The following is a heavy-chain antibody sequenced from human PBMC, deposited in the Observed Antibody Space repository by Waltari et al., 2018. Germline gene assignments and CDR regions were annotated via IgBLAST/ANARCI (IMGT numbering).Heavy chain of an antibody. D-gene: IGHD3-3*01. V-gene: IGHV4-34*01. CDR2: INHSGST. CDR1: GGSFSGYY. Sequence: QVQLQQWGAGLLKPSDTLSLTCAVYGGSFSGYYWSWIRQPPGKGLEWIGEINHSGSTNYNPSLKSRVTISVDTSKNQFSLKLSSVTAEDTAVYYCARKIFGVVRDYWGQGTLVTVSS. CDR3: ARKIFGVVRDY. J-gene: IGHJ4*02.